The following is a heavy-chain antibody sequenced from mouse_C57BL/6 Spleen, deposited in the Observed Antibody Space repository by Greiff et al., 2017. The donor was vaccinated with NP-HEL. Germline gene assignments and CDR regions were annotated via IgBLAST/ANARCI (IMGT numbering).Heavy chain of an antibody. CDR2: ISSGSSTI. D-gene: IGHD3-3*01. Sequence: EVQRVESGGGLVKPGGSLKLSCAASGFTFSDYGMHWVRQAPEKGLEWVAYISSGSSTIYYADTVKGRFTISRDNAKNTLFLQMTSLRSEDTAMYYCARQGLYYAMDYWGQGTSVTVSS. CDR1: GFTFSDYG. CDR3: ARQGLYYAMDY. V-gene: IGHV5-17*01. J-gene: IGHJ4*01.